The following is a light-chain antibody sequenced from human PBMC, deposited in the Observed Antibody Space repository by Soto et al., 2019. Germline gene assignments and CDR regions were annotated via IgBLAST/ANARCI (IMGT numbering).Light chain of an antibody. Sequence: QSALTQPASVSGSPGQSITISCTGTSSDVGGYNYVSWYQQHPGKAPKLMIYDVSNRPSGVSNRFSGSKSGNTASLTISGLQAEDEDDYYCCSYTSSSTLVVFGGGTKLTVL. V-gene: IGLV2-14*01. J-gene: IGLJ2*01. CDR3: CSYTSSSTLVV. CDR1: SSDVGGYNY. CDR2: DVS.